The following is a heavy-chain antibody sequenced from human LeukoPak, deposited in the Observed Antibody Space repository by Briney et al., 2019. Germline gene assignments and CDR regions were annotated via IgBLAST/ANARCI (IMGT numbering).Heavy chain of an antibody. CDR3: ARSASIVVVPAAIGWAFDY. J-gene: IGHJ4*02. D-gene: IGHD2-2*01. CDR2: IIPIFGTA. Sequence: ASVKVSCKASGGTFSSYAISWMRQAPGQGLEWMGGIIPIFGTANYAQKFQGRVTITTDESTSTAYMGLSSLRSEDTAVYYCARSASIVVVPAAIGWAFDYWGQGTLVTVSS. V-gene: IGHV1-69*05. CDR1: GGTFSSYA.